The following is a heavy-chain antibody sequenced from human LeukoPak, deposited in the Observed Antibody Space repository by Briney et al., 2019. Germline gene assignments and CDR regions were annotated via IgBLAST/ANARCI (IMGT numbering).Heavy chain of an antibody. D-gene: IGHD1-14*01. Sequence: ASVKVSCKASGYTFTNYGITWVRQAPGQGLEWIGWISAYNGDTYYAQKLQVRVTMTTDTSTSTAYMELRGLRSDGTAVYYCARGTGGVSYYGMDVWGQGTTVTVSS. CDR1: GYTFTNYG. CDR2: ISAYNGDT. V-gene: IGHV1-18*01. J-gene: IGHJ6*02. CDR3: ARGTGGVSYYGMDV.